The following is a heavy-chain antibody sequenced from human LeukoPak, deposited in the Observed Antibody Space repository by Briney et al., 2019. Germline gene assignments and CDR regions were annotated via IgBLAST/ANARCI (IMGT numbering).Heavy chain of an antibody. CDR3: ARYCTSGSCYSDH. CDR1: GSTFSSYG. J-gene: IGHJ4*02. CDR2: ISTTSSTI. D-gene: IGHD2-15*01. Sequence: VGLLRLSCAASGSTFSSYGMIRVRQAPGKGLDPASSISTTSSTIYYADSVKGRFTISRDNAQNSLYLQMNSLRDEDTAVYYCARYCTSGSCYSDHWGQGTLVTVCS. V-gene: IGHV3-48*02.